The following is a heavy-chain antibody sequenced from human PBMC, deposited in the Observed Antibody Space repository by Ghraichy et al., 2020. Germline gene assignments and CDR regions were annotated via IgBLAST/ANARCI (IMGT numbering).Heavy chain of an antibody. J-gene: IGHJ4*02. CDR2: MYPSGST. CDR1: AFTVSSNY. CDR3: AGGLAVAGPKSDY. V-gene: IGHV3-53*01. D-gene: IGHD6-19*01. Sequence: LSLTCAASAFTVSSNYMIWVRQAPGKGLEWVSHMYPSGSTYYADSVKGRFTISRDNSKNTLYLQMNSLRAEDTAVYYCAGGLAVAGPKSDYWGRGTLVTVSS.